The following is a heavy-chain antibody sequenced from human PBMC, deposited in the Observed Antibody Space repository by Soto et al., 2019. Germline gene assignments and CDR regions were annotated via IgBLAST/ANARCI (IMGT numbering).Heavy chain of an antibody. V-gene: IGHV3-74*01. CDR1: GFTFSSYW. D-gene: IGHD2-8*01. CDR2: INRDGSTT. Sequence: ELQLVESGGGLVQPGGSLRLSCAASGFTFSSYWMHWVRQAPGKGLLWVSRINRDGSTTDYADSVKGRITISRDNARNTLYLQMDRLRAEGTAVYYCARAGMVYCMGGYYGMDVWGQGTTVAVSS. CDR3: ARAGMVYCMGGYYGMDV. J-gene: IGHJ6*02.